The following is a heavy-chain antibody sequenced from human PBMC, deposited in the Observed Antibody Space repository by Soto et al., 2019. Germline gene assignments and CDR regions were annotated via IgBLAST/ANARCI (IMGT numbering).Heavy chain of an antibody. CDR2: MNPNSGNT. CDR1: GYTFTSYD. CDR3: ATSILTVLAGDGMDV. J-gene: IGHJ6*02. D-gene: IGHD1-26*01. V-gene: IGHV1-8*01. Sequence: QVQLVQSGAEVKKPGASVKVSCKASGYTFTSYDINWVRQATGQGLEWMGWMNPNSGNTGYAQKFQGRVTMTRNTSRSTAYMELSSLRSEDTAVYYCATSILTVLAGDGMDVWGQGTTVTVSS.